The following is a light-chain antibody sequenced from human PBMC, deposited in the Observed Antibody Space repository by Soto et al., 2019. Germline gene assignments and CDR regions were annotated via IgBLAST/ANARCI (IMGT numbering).Light chain of an antibody. CDR2: GAS. CDR3: QQDNNWPPWT. J-gene: IGKJ1*01. CDR1: QSVSNN. V-gene: IGKV3-15*01. Sequence: EIVMTQSPATLSVSPGERATLSCRASQSVSNNLAWYQQKPGQAPRLLIFGASTRATGIPVRFSGSGSGTEFTLTITSLQSEDFAVYYCQQDNNWPPWTFGQGTKVEIK.